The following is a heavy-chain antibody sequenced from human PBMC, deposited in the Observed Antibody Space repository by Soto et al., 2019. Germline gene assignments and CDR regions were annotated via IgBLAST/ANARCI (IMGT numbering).Heavy chain of an antibody. J-gene: IGHJ5*02. CDR3: ARGVGSGSYYNQYNWFDP. CDR1: GYTFTNYG. Sequence: AASVKASCKASGYTFTNYGIIWVRQAPGQRLEWMGWISAYNGNTKYAQKLQGRVTMTTDTSTSTAYMELRSLRSDDTAVYYCARGVGSGSYYNQYNWFDPWGQGTLVTVSS. D-gene: IGHD3-10*01. V-gene: IGHV1-18*01. CDR2: ISAYNGNT.